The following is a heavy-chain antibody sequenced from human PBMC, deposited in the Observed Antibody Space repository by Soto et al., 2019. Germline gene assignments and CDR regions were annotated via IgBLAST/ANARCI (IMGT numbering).Heavy chain of an antibody. D-gene: IGHD3-22*01. J-gene: IGHJ6*02. CDR2: IDPSDSYT. CDR3: ASQYYYDSSGYPAYYYYGMDV. Sequence: PGESLKISCKGSGYSFTSYWISWVRQMPGKGLEWMGRIDPSDSYTNYSPSFQGHVTISADKSISTAYLQWSSLKASDTAMYYRASQYYYDSSGYPAYYYYGMDVWGQGTTVTVSS. CDR1: GYSFTSYW. V-gene: IGHV5-10-1*01.